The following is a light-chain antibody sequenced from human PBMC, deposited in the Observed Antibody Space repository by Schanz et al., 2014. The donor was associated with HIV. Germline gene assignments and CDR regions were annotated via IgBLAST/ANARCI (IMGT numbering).Light chain of an antibody. V-gene: IGKV3-11*01. Sequence: EVVMTQSPATLSVPPGGTVTLSCRASQSVSTMLDWFQQKPGQAPRLLIYRISTRATGIPARFSGSGSGTDFTLTISSLEPEDFAVYYCQQRSNWPKTFGGGTKVEIK. CDR1: QSVSTM. CDR2: RIS. J-gene: IGKJ4*01. CDR3: QQRSNWPKT.